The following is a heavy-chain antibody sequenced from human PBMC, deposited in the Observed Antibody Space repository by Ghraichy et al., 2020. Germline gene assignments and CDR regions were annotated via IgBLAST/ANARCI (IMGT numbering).Heavy chain of an antibody. D-gene: IGHD4-17*01. CDR2: IRSKAYGETT. J-gene: IGHJ3*02. V-gene: IGHV3-49*03. CDR3: SRVLRSAVTTWGGFDI. Sequence: GGSLRLSCTASGFTFGDYAMSWFRQAPGTGLEWVGLIRSKAYGETTEYAASVKGRFTISRDDSKSIAYLQMNSLKTEDTAGYYCSRVLRSAVTTWGGFDIWGRGTMVTVSS. CDR1: GFTFGDYA.